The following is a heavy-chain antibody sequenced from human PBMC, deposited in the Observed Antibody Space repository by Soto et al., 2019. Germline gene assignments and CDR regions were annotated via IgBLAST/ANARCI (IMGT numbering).Heavy chain of an antibody. CDR3: ATDRYCSSTSCYRPGHWFDH. CDR2: FDPEDGET. CDR1: GYTLTELS. D-gene: IGHD2-2*01. J-gene: IGHJ5*02. V-gene: IGHV1-24*01. Sequence: ASVKVSCKVSGYTLTELSMHWVRQAPGKGLEWMGGFDPEDGETIYAQKFQGRVTMTEDTSTDTAYMELSSPRSEDTAVYYCATDRYCSSTSCYRPGHWFDHWGQGTLVTVSS.